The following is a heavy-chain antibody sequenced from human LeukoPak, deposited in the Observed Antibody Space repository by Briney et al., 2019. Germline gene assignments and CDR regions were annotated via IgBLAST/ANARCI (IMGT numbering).Heavy chain of an antibody. CDR2: IYHSGST. D-gene: IGHD4-17*01. CDR3: ARGRYGDLLFDY. Sequence: SETLSLTCAVSGYSISSGYYWGWIRQPPGKGLEWIGNIYHSGSTYYNPSLKSRVTISVDTSKNQFSLKLSSVTAADTAVYYCARGRYGDLLFDYWGQGTLVTVSS. CDR1: GYSISSGYY. J-gene: IGHJ4*02. V-gene: IGHV4-38-2*01.